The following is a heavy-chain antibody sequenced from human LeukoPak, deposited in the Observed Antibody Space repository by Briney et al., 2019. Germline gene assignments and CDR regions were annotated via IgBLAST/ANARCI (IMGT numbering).Heavy chain of an antibody. CDR2: INWNGGST. CDR3: ARAHQYYYDSSGYYFDY. D-gene: IGHD3-22*01. J-gene: IGHJ4*02. Sequence: GGSLRLSCAASGFTFDDYGMSWVRQAPGKGLEWVSGINWNGGSTGYADSVKGRFTNSRDSAKNSLYLQMNSLRAEDTALYYCARAHQYYYDSSGYYFDYWGQGTLVTVSS. V-gene: IGHV3-20*04. CDR1: GFTFDDYG.